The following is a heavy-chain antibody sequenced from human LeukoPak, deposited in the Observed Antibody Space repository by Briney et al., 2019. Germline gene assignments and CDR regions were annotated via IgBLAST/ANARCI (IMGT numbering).Heavy chain of an antibody. CDR3: TTYGLFDY. CDR1: GFTFGDYA. D-gene: IGHD2-21*01. V-gene: IGHV3-49*04. CDR2: IRSKAYGGTT. Sequence: GGSLRLSCTASGFTFGDYAMSWVRQAPGKGLEWVGFIRSKAYGGTTEYAASVKGRFTISRDDSKSIAYLQMNSLKTEDTAVYYCTTYGLFDYWGQGTLVTVSS. J-gene: IGHJ4*02.